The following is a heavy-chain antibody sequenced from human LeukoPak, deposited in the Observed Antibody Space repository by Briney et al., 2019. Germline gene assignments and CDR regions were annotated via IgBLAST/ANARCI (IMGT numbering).Heavy chain of an antibody. Sequence: GGSLRLSCRASRFSFSDYDMHWVRQAPGKGLEWVAVISSDGSRKHYGDSVKGRFTISRDNSKNTLYLQMNSLRAEDTAVYYCAREDSSSREGDYWGQGTLVTVSS. CDR3: AREDSSSREGDY. CDR2: ISSDGSRK. V-gene: IGHV3-30*03. J-gene: IGHJ4*02. D-gene: IGHD6-13*01. CDR1: RFSFSDYD.